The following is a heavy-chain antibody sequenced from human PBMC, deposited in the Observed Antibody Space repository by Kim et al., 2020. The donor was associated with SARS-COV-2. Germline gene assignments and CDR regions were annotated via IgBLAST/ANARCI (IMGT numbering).Heavy chain of an antibody. CDR3: VRDPNDYGGTYFDY. D-gene: IGHD4-17*01. J-gene: IGHJ4*02. CDR1: GYTFTNYY. Sequence: ASVKVSCKASGYTFTNYYIHWVRQAPGQGLEWMGIINPSGGSTSYAQNFQDRVIMTTDTSTATVYMELSSLRSDDTAVYYCVRDPNDYGGTYFDYWGQGTPVTVSS. V-gene: IGHV1-46*01. CDR2: INPSGGST.